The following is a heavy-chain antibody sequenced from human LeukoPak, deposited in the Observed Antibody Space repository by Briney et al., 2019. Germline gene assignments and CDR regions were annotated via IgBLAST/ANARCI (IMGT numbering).Heavy chain of an antibody. CDR3: ARLGLDGYCVDY. V-gene: IGHV4-39*01. CDR2: IYYSGST. J-gene: IGHJ4*02. D-gene: IGHD5-24*01. CDR1: GGSISSSTYY. Sequence: SETLSLTCTVSGGSISSSTYYWGWIRQPPGKGLEWIGTIYYSGSTYYNPSLKSRVTISVDTSKNQFSLKLSSVTAADTAVYYCARLGLDGYCVDYWGQGTLVSVSS.